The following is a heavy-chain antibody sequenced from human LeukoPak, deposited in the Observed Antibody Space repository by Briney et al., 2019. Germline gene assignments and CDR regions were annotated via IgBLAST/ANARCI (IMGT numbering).Heavy chain of an antibody. Sequence: ASVKVSCKASGGTFSSYAISWVRQAPGQGLEWMGRIIPILGIANYAQKFQGRVTITADKSTSTAYMELSSLRSEDTAVYYCARVPPSFGAAGPYWGQGTLVTVSS. CDR1: GGTFSSYA. V-gene: IGHV1-69*04. D-gene: IGHD4/OR15-4a*01. CDR2: IIPILGIA. CDR3: ARVPPSFGAAGPY. J-gene: IGHJ4*02.